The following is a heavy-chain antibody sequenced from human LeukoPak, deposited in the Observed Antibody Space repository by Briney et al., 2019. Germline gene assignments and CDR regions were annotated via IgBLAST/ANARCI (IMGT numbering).Heavy chain of an antibody. CDR1: GFTFSSHG. V-gene: IGHV3-48*01. J-gene: IGHJ4*02. D-gene: IGHD1-26*01. Sequence: PGGSLRLSCAASGFTFSSHGMNWVRQAPGKGLEWVSGISGSGGNTYYADSVKGRFTISRDNARNSLYLQMNSLRAEDTAMYYCAREEPILGVTYFDYWGQGTLVTVSS. CDR2: ISGSGGNT. CDR3: AREEPILGVTYFDY.